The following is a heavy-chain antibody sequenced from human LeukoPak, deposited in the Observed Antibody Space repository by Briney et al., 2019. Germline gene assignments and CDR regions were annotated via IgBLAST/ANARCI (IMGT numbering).Heavy chain of an antibody. Sequence: SQTLSLTCTVSGGSISSGGYYWSWIRQHPGKGLEWIGYIYYGGSTYYNPSLTSRVSISVDTSKNHFSPKLSSVTAADTAVYYCARSKWSAYCGGDCYTVYFDYWGQGTLVTVSS. CDR2: IYYGGST. J-gene: IGHJ4*02. V-gene: IGHV4-31*03. CDR3: ARSKWSAYCGGDCYTVYFDY. D-gene: IGHD2-21*02. CDR1: GGSISSGGYY.